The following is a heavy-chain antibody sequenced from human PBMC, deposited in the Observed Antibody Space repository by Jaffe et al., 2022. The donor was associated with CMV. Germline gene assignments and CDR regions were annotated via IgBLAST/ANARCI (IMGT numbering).Heavy chain of an antibody. CDR1: GFTFSSYS. CDR2: ISSSSSYI. D-gene: IGHD4-4*01. V-gene: IGHV3-21*01. J-gene: IGHJ6*02. Sequence: EVQLVESGGGLVKPGGSLRLSCAASGFTFSSYSMNWVRQAPGKGLEWVSSISSSSSYIYYADSVKGRFTISRDNAKNSLYLQMNSLRAEDTAVYYCARGFPTTVTKYHYYGMDVWGQGTTVTVSS. CDR3: ARGFPTTVTKYHYYGMDV.